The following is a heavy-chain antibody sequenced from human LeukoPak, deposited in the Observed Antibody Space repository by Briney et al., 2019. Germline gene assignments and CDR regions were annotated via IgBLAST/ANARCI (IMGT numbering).Heavy chain of an antibody. CDR2: IYSGGST. Sequence: GGSLRLSCAASGFTVSSNYMSWVRPAPGRGLEWVSVIYSGGSTYYADSVKGRFTISRHNSKNTLYLQMNSLRAEDTAVYYCASGAAAAGPPLDYWGQGTLVTVSS. CDR3: ASGAAAAGPPLDY. J-gene: IGHJ4*02. V-gene: IGHV3-53*04. CDR1: GFTVSSNY. D-gene: IGHD6-13*01.